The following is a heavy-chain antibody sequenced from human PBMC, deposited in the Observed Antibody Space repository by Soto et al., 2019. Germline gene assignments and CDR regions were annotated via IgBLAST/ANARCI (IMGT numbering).Heavy chain of an antibody. CDR1: GFTFSSYG. D-gene: IGHD3-3*01. J-gene: IGHJ4*02. CDR3: ARAEYYDFWSGYYSIDY. Sequence: GGSLRLSCAASGFTFSSYGMHWVRQAPGKGLEWVAVIWYDGSNKYYADSVKGRFTISRDNSKNTLYLQMNSLRAEDTAVYYCARAEYYDFWSGYYSIDYWGQGTLVTVSS. CDR2: IWYDGSNK. V-gene: IGHV3-33*01.